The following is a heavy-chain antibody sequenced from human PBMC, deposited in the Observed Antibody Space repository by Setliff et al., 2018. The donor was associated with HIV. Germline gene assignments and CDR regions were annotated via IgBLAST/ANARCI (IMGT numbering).Heavy chain of an antibody. J-gene: IGHJ3*02. V-gene: IGHV1-46*01. CDR2: INPSGGST. CDR1: GYTFTTYY. D-gene: IGHD5-18*01. CDR3: ASGMRWDTTLGDAFDI. Sequence: ASVKVSCKASGYTFTTYYIHWVRQAPGQGLEWMGIINPSGGSTSYAQKFQGRVTMTRDTSTSTVYVELSSLRSEDTAVYYCASGMRWDTTLGDAFDIWGQGTMVTVSS.